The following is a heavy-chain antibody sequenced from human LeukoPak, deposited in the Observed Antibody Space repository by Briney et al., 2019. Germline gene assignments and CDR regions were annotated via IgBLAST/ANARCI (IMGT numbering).Heavy chain of an antibody. D-gene: IGHD5-18*01. V-gene: IGHV3-11*04. J-gene: IGHJ4*02. CDR2: ISSSGSTI. CDR3: ARGAYSGYSYGYFDY. CDR1: GFTFRDYY. Sequence: GGSLRLSCAASGFTFRDYYMSWIRQAPGKGLEGVSYISSSGSTIYYADSVKGRFTISRDNAKNSLYLQMNSLRAEDTAVYYCARGAYSGYSYGYFDYWGQGTLVTVSS.